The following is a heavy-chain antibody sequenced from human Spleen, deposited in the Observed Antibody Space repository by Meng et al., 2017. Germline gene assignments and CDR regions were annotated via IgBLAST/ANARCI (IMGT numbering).Heavy chain of an antibody. V-gene: IGHV1-18*01. Sequence: QVQLGQSGSGLKEPGASVKVSCDASDYTLSSDGFSWVRQAPGQGLEWLGWINVYNGKTDYALKFQDRVTMTTDTFTNTAYMELRSLRSDDTAVYYCATRGNPYLNCWGQGTLVTVSS. J-gene: IGHJ4*02. CDR3: ATRGNPYLNC. CDR1: DYTLSSDG. CDR2: INVYNGKT.